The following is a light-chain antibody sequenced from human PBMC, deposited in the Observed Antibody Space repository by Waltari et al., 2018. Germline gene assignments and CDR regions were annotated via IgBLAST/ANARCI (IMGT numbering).Light chain of an antibody. CDR3: QQYLSPPRT. Sequence: DIVMTQSPDSLAVSLGERANINCNSTQSVLSTFKNKNYLAWFQQKPGQPPKLLIYWAFTRESGVPDRFSGSGSGTDFTLTISSLQAEDVAVYYCQQYLSPPRTFGQGTKVEIK. V-gene: IGKV4-1*01. J-gene: IGKJ1*01. CDR2: WAF. CDR1: QSVLSTFKNKNY.